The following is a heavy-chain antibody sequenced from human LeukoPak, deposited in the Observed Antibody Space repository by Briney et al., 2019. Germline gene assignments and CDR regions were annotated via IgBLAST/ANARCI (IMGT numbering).Heavy chain of an antibody. Sequence: SETLSLTCTVSGGSISSGDYYWSWIRQLPGKGLEWIGYIYYSGSTYYNPSLKSRVTISVDTSKNQFSLKLSSVTAADTAVYYCAREYSYGPGYFDYWGQGTLVTVSS. J-gene: IGHJ4*02. CDR1: GGSISSGDYY. V-gene: IGHV4-30-4*01. CDR2: IYYSGST. CDR3: AREYSYGPGYFDY. D-gene: IGHD5-18*01.